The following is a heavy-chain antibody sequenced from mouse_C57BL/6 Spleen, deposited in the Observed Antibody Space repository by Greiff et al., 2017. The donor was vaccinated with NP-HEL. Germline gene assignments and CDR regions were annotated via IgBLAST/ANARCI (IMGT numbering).Heavy chain of an antibody. CDR3: ARKRGYCSNWYYFDY. CDR2: IDPSDSYT. D-gene: IGHD2-5*01. J-gene: IGHJ2*01. Sequence: QVQLQQPGAELVKPGASVKLSCKASGYTFTSYWMQWVKQRPGQGLEWIGEIDPSDSYTNYNQKFKGKATLTVDTSSSTAYMQLSSLTSEDSAVYYCARKRGYCSNWYYFDYWGQGTTLTVSS. CDR1: GYTFTSYW. V-gene: IGHV1-50*01.